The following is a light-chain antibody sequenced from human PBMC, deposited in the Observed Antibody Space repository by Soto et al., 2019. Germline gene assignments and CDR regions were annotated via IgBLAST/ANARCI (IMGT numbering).Light chain of an antibody. V-gene: IGKV3-20*01. Sequence: EIVLTQSPGTMSVSPGERVTLSCRASQSVSSNFLAWHQQKPGQAPRLLIYGASSRAGGIPDRFRDSGSGTDFTLTIYSLEPEDFAVYYCQQYGSAPFTFGPGTKVDVK. CDR3: QQYGSAPFT. CDR1: QSVSSNF. CDR2: GAS. J-gene: IGKJ3*01.